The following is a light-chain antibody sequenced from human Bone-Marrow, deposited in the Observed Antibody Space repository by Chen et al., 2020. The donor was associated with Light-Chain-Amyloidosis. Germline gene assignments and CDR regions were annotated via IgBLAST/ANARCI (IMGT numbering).Light chain of an antibody. V-gene: IGLV2-14*03. CDR1: SSDVGGYNF. J-gene: IGLJ1*01. CDR3: SSYTTSGTLV. CDR2: EVT. Sequence: QSALTQLASLSGPPGQSITISCPGTSSDVGGYNFVSWYQQYPGKVPKLRIYEVTNRPSGVSNRFSGSKSGNTASLTISGLQAEDEADYYCSSYTTSGTLVFGTGTKVTVL.